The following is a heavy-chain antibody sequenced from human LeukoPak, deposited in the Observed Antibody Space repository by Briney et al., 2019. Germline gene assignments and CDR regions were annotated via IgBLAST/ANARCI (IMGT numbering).Heavy chain of an antibody. CDR2: IYWDDDK. Sequence: SGPTLVNPTQTLTLTCAFSGFSLTTRGVGVGWIRQSPGKALEWLALIYWDDDKRYSPSLKSRLTITKDTSKKQVVLTVTNLDPVDTATYYCARLAYYGNSGSSRPFDIWGQGTRVTVSS. CDR1: GFSLTTRGVG. J-gene: IGHJ3*02. V-gene: IGHV2-5*02. CDR3: ARLAYYGNSGSSRPFDI. D-gene: IGHD3-22*01.